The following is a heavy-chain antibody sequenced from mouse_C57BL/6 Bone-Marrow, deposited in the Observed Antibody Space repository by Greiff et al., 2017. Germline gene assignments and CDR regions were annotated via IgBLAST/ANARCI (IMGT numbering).Heavy chain of an antibody. CDR3: ARTAQATGYFDY. CDR2: FDPANGNT. V-gene: IGHV14-3*01. CDR1: GFNIKNTY. Sequence: VQLQQSVAELVRPGASVKLSCTPSGFNIKNTYMPWVKQRPKQGLAWIGRFDPANGNTKYAPKFQGKATITADTSSNTAYLQLSSLTSEDTAIYYCARTAQATGYFDYWGQGTTLTVSS. D-gene: IGHD3-2*02. J-gene: IGHJ2*01.